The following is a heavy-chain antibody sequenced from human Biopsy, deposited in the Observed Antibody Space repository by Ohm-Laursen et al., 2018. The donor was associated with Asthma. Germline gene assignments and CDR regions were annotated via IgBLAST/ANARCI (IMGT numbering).Heavy chain of an antibody. CDR1: GFTFRSYA. Sequence: SFRLSCAASGFTFRSYAMHWIRQAPGRGLEWISYINGKSNSIEYAGSVKGRFTISRDNAKNSLYLQMNSLRAEDTAVYYCARDSYSSGLYDDFESWGQGTLVTVSS. D-gene: IGHD6-19*01. J-gene: IGHJ4*02. CDR2: INGKSNSI. V-gene: IGHV3-48*04. CDR3: ARDSYSSGLYDDFES.